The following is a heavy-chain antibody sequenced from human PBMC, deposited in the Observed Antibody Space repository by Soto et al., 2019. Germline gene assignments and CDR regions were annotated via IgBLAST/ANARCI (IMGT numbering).Heavy chain of an antibody. CDR1: GLTFNNYW. V-gene: IGHV3-74*01. D-gene: IGHD7-27*01. J-gene: IGHJ4*02. Sequence: GVSPRLSFAAPGLTFNNYWMHWVRQAPGKGLVWVSRINADGSNTIYADSVKGRFTISRDNAKNTLYLQMNSLRPEDTAVYYCASSLLTPFDYWGQGTLVTVSS. CDR3: ASSLLTPFDY. CDR2: INADGSNT.